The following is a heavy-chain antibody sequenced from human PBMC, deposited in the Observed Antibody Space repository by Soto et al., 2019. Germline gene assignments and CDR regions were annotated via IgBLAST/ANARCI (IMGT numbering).Heavy chain of an antibody. Sequence: GGSLRLSCAASGFTVRTYTMNWVRQAPGKGLEWVSGIRGFSPYTFYAESVKGRFTISRDNAKNSLYLQMNSLRAEDTAVYYCARDRGYDAHDYYYNAMDVWGQGTTVTVSS. CDR2: IRGFSPYT. J-gene: IGHJ6*02. CDR1: GFTVRTYT. D-gene: IGHD2-15*01. V-gene: IGHV3-21*01. CDR3: ARDRGYDAHDYYYNAMDV.